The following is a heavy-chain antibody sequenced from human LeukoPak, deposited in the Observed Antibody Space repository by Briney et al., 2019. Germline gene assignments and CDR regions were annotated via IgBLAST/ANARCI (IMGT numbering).Heavy chain of an antibody. CDR3: ARRYFDY. V-gene: IGHV3-23*01. J-gene: IGHJ4*02. Sequence: PGGSLRLSCAASGVTFSSYAMSWVRLAPGKGLEWVSVISGSGGSTSYADSVKGRFTISSDNSKNTLYLQMHSLRAEDTAVYYCARRYFDYWGQGTLVTVSS. CDR1: GVTFSSYA. CDR2: ISGSGGST.